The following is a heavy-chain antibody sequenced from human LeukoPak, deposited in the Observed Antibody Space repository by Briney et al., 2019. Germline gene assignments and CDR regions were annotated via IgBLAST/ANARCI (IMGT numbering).Heavy chain of an antibody. J-gene: IGHJ6*02. CDR3: ARGLPETVWSV. CDR1: GGSFSGYC. Sequence: SETLSLTCAVYGGSFSGYCWSWVRQPPGKGLEWIGEINHSGFTNYSPSLASRVTISQDTSKTQFSLILRSVNAADTAVYSCARGLPETVWSVWGQGTTVTVSS. V-gene: IGHV4-34*01. CDR2: INHSGFT. D-gene: IGHD1-1*01.